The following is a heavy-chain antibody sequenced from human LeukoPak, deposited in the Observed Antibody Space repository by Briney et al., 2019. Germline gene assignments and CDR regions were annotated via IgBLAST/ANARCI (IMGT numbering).Heavy chain of an antibody. CDR2: IYPGDSDT. CDR1: GYTFTGYW. CDR3: ARHTANYDYVWGSYRPGGAFDI. V-gene: IGHV5-51*01. D-gene: IGHD3-16*02. J-gene: IGHJ3*02. Sequence: KVSCKASGYTFTGYWIGWVRQMPGKGLEWMGIIYPGDSDTRYSPSFQGQVTISADKSISTAYLQWSSLKASDTAMYYCARHTANYDYVWGSYRPGGAFDIWGQGTMVTVSS.